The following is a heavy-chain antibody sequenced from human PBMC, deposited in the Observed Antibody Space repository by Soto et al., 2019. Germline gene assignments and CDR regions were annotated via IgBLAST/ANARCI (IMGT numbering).Heavy chain of an antibody. Sequence: QITLKESGPTLVKPTQTLTLTCTFSGVSLSTSGVGVGWIRQPPGKALEWLALIYWDDDKRYSPSLKSRLTIPKDTSKNQVVLTMTNMDPVDTATYYCAHSDCSGGSCYLFDPWGQGTLVTVSS. CDR2: IYWDDDK. V-gene: IGHV2-5*02. CDR1: GVSLSTSGVG. D-gene: IGHD2-15*01. J-gene: IGHJ5*02. CDR3: AHSDCSGGSCYLFDP.